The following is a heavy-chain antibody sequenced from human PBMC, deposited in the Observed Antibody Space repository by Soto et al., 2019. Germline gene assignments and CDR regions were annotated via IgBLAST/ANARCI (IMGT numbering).Heavy chain of an antibody. J-gene: IGHJ6*02. V-gene: IGHV3-23*01. D-gene: IGHD1-26*01. CDR3: ARDVWETTSRYYGLDV. CDR2: ITGSGDIT. CDR1: GFTFSSYP. Sequence: QLLESGGDLIPPGGSLRLSCAASGFTFSSYPMSWVRLAPGKGLQWVSGITGSGDITYYSDSVKGRFTISRDNSNNSLHLQRQSLRAEDTAVYYCARDVWETTSRYYGLDVWGLGTTVTVSS.